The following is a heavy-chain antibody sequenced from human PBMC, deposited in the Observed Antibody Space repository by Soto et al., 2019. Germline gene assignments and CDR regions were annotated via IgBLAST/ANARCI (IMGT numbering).Heavy chain of an antibody. CDR2: VNTYNGNP. Sequence: QVQLVQSGVEVKNPGASVKVSCKASGYTFTDYAISWVRQAPGRGLEWMGWVNTYNGNPNYAQIFQGRVTMTTDTSTDTAYMELRSLKSDDSAVYYCARDSQYSTSWQRFDSWGQGTLVTVSS. D-gene: IGHD6-13*01. CDR3: ARDSQYSTSWQRFDS. V-gene: IGHV1-18*01. J-gene: IGHJ4*02. CDR1: GYTFTDYA.